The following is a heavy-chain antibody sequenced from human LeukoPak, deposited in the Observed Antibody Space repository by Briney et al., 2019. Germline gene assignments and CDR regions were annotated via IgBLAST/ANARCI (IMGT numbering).Heavy chain of an antibody. CDR3: AGDSSGYYYLFEY. Sequence: SQTLSLTCTVSGGSISSGDYYWSWIRQPPGKGLEWIGYIYYSGSTYYNPSLKSRVTISVDTSKNQFSLKLSSVTAADTAVYYCAGDSSGYYYLFEYWGQGTLVTVSS. CDR2: IYYSGST. J-gene: IGHJ4*02. CDR1: GGSISSGDYY. D-gene: IGHD3-22*01. V-gene: IGHV4-30-4*08.